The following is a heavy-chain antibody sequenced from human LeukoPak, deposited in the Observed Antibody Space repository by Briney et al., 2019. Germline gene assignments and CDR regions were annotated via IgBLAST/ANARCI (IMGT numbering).Heavy chain of an antibody. Sequence: ASVKVSCKASGYTFTSYYMHWVRQAPGQGLEWMGIINPSGGSTSYAQKFQGRVTMTRDTSTSTVYMELSSLRSEDTAVYYCARVYPGYSSGWLLPLDYWGQGTLVTVSS. V-gene: IGHV1-46*01. J-gene: IGHJ4*02. CDR1: GYTFTSYY. CDR3: ARVYPGYSSGWLLPLDY. D-gene: IGHD6-19*01. CDR2: INPSGGST.